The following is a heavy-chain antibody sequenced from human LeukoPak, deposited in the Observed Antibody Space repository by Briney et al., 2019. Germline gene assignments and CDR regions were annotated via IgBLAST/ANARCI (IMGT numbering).Heavy chain of an antibody. CDR1: GFTFSSYC. J-gene: IGHJ4*02. V-gene: IGHV3-7*01. CDR3: ARDKSIWSSSSG. D-gene: IGHD6-6*01. Sequence: GGSLRLSCTASGFTFSSYCMDWVRQAPGKGLEWVANIKQDGSEKYYVDSVKRRFTISRDNAKNSLYLQMNSLRAEDTAVYYCARDKSIWSSSSGWGQGTLVTVSS. CDR2: IKQDGSEK.